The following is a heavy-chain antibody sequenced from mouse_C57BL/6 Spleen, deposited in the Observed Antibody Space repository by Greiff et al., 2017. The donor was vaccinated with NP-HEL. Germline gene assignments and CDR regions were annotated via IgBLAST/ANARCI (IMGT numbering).Heavy chain of an antibody. J-gene: IGHJ3*01. D-gene: IGHD1-1*01. CDR2: IDPGSGGT. CDR1: GYTFTSYW. Sequence: QVQLQQPGAELVKPGASVKLSCKASGYTFTSYWMQWVKQRPGQGLEWIGEIDPGSGGTNYNEKFKGKATLTADKSSSTAYMQLSSLTSEDSAVYFCARSFTTVVAPFAYWGQGTLVTVSA. CDR3: ARSFTTVVAPFAY. V-gene: IGHV1-50*01.